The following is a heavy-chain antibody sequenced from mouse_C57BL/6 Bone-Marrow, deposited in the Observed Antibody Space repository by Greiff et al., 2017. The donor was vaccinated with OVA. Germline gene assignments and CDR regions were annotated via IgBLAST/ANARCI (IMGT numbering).Heavy chain of an antibody. Sequence: EVKLMESGGGLVKPGGSLKLSCAASGFTFSSYAMSWVRQTPEKRLEWVATISDGGSYTYYPDNVKGRFTISRDNAKNNLYLQMSHLKSKDTAMYYCANVWNGNVDYWGQGTTLTVSS. CDR1: GFTFSSYA. CDR3: ANVWNGNVDY. V-gene: IGHV5-4*03. D-gene: IGHD2-1*01. CDR2: ISDGGSYT. J-gene: IGHJ2*01.